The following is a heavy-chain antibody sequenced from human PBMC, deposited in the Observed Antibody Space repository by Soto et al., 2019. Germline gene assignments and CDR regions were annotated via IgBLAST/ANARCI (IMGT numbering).Heavy chain of an antibody. CDR1: GGSISSGDYY. D-gene: IGHD2-8*01. V-gene: IGHV4-30-4*01. J-gene: IGHJ5*02. CDR2: IYDSGST. CDR3: ARDNGVGP. Sequence: QVQLQESSLGLVKPSQTLSLTCTVSGGSISSGDYYWSWIRQPPGKGLEWIGYIYDSGSTYYNSSLKSRVNITLDTSKNQFSLKLTSVTAADTAVYYCARDNGVGPWGQGTLVTVSS.